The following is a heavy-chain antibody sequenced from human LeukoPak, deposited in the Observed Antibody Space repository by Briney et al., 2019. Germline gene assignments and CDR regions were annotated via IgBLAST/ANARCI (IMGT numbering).Heavy chain of an antibody. J-gene: IGHJ4*02. CDR1: GFTFSSYA. Sequence: GGSLRLSCAASGFTFSSYAMSWVRQAPGKGLEWVSAISGSGGSTYYADSVKGRFTISRDNSKNTYLQMNSLRAEDTAVYYCGKSGSRDWDYFEYWGQGTLVTASS. V-gene: IGHV3-23*01. CDR2: ISGSGGST. CDR3: GKSGSRDWDYFEY. D-gene: IGHD6-19*01.